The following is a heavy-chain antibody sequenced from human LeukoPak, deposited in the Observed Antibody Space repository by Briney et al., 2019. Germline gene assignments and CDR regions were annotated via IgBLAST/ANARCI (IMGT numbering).Heavy chain of an antibody. J-gene: IGHJ4*02. V-gene: IGHV3-7*01. CDR3: ARDSSSWSGGLDY. D-gene: IGHD6-13*01. CDR1: GFTFSNYW. CDR2: IKQDGREK. Sequence: GGSLRLSCAGSGFTFSNYWMSWVRQAPGKGPEWVANIKQDGREKHYVDSVKGRFTISRDNAKSSLYLQMNSLRAEDTAVYYCARDSSSWSGGLDYWGQGTLVTVSS.